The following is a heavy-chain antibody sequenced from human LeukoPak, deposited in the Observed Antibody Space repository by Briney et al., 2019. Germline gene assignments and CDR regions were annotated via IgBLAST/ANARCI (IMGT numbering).Heavy chain of an antibody. J-gene: IGHJ4*02. V-gene: IGHV3-48*03. CDR1: GFTFSSYE. CDR2: ISSSGSTI. Sequence: QPGGSLRLSCAASGFTFSSYEMNWVRQAPGKGLEWVSYISSSGSTIYYADSVKGRFTISRDSSKNTLYLQMNSLRAEDTAVYYCAKSFPSMIVVVTIDYWGQGTLVTVSS. CDR3: AKSFPSMIVVVTIDY. D-gene: IGHD3-22*01.